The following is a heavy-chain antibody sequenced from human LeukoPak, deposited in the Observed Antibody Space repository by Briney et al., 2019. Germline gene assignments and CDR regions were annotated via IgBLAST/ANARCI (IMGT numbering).Heavy chain of an antibody. CDR3: AKAKRVRCYYYYGMDV. Sequence: GGSLRLSCAASGFTFSSYAMSWVRQAPGKGLEWVSAISGSGGSTYYADSVKGRFTISRDNSKNTLYLQMNSLRAEDTAVYYCAKAKRVRCYYYYGMDVWGQGTTVTVSS. CDR2: ISGSGGST. CDR1: GFTFSSYA. J-gene: IGHJ6*02. D-gene: IGHD3-3*01. V-gene: IGHV3-23*01.